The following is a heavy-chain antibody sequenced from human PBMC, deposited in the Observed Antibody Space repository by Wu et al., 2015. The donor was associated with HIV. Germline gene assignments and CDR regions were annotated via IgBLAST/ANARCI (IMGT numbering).Heavy chain of an antibody. D-gene: IGHD5-24*01. Sequence: QVQLVQSGAEVKKPGASVKVSCKTSGYTFDRYGISWVRQAPGQGLEWMGWISAYNGDTNYIQKVQGRVTMTTDTSTSTAYMELRSLTSDDTATYYCATLGIVDGYKFDVDYWGQGTLVTVSS. J-gene: IGHJ4*02. CDR3: ATLGIVDGYKFDVDY. V-gene: IGHV1-18*04. CDR1: GYTFDRYG. CDR2: ISAYNGDT.